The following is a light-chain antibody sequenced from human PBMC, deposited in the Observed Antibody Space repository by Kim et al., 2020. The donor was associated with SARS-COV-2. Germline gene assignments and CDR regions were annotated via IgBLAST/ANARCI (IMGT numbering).Light chain of an antibody. CDR1: SGDVGGYNH. CDR3: SSYAGTYRLI. CDR2: DVS. V-gene: IGLV2-11*01. J-gene: IGLJ2*01. Sequence: QSALTQPRSVSGSPGQSVTISCTGTSGDVGGYNHVSWHQQHPGKAPKLVIFDVSQRPAGVPDRFSASKSGNTASLTISGLLAEDEADYYCSSYAGTYRLIFGGGTQLTVL.